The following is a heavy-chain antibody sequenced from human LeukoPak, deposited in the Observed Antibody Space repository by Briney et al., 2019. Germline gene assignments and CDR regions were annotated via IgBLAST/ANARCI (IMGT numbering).Heavy chain of an antibody. Sequence: SETLALTCAVYGSSFSGKYGSWIRQPPGKGLEWIGEINHSGSTNYNPSLKNRVIKSVDTSHNQFSLKVSSLTAADTAVYYCPGALRTMVRGVPSFYYWGGGKLVSVSS. CDR2: INHSGST. J-gene: IGHJ4*02. CDR3: PGALRTMVRGVPSFYY. D-gene: IGHD3-10*01. V-gene: IGHV4-34*01. CDR1: GSSFSGKY.